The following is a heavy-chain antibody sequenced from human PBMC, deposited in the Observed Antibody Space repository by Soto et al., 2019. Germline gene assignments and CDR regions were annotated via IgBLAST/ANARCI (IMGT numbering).Heavy chain of an antibody. CDR2: IIPIFGTA. CDR1: GGTFSSYA. CDR3: ATRYGDSTLDY. J-gene: IGHJ4*02. Sequence: GASVKVSCKASGGTFSSYAISWGRQVPGQGLEWMGGIIPIFGTANYAQKFQGRVTITADQSTSTAYMELSSLRSEDTAVYYGATRYGDSTLDYWGQGTLVTVSS. V-gene: IGHV1-69*13. D-gene: IGHD4-17*01.